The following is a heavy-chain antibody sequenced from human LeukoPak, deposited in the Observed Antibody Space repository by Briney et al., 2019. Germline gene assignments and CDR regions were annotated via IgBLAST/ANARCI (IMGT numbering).Heavy chain of an antibody. CDR1: GFTFSSYE. D-gene: IGHD4-17*01. J-gene: IGHJ4*02. V-gene: IGHV3-48*03. Sequence: GGSLRLSCAASGFTFSSYEMNWVRQAPGKGLEWVSYISSSGSTIYYADSVKGRFTISRDNAKNSLYLQMNSLRAEDTAVYYCATYGDFFDYRGQGTLVTVSS. CDR2: ISSSGSTI. CDR3: ATYGDFFDY.